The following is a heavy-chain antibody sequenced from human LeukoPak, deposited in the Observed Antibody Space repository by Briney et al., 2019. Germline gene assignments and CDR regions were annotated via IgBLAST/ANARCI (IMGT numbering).Heavy chain of an antibody. CDR3: ARGYCSGGSCYSDYYGMDV. V-gene: IGHV1-2*04. J-gene: IGHJ6*02. Sequence: GASVKVSCKASGYTSTGYYMHWVRQAPGQGLEWMGWINPNSGGTNYAQKFQGWVTMTRDTSISTAYMELSRLRSDDTAVYYCARGYCSGGSCYSDYYGMDVWGQGTTVTVSS. CDR2: INPNSGGT. CDR1: GYTSTGYY. D-gene: IGHD2-15*01.